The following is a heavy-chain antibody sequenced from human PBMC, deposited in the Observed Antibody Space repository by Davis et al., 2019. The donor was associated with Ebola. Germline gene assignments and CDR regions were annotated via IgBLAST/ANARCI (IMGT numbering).Heavy chain of an antibody. Sequence: GESLKISCAASGFTFSGSAMHWVRQASGKGLEWVGRIRSKANSYATAYAASVKGRFTISRDDSKKTAYLQMNSLKTEDTAVYYCSRSGPDNWGQGTLVTVSS. D-gene: IGHD1-26*01. CDR3: SRSGPDN. CDR2: IRSKANSYAT. V-gene: IGHV3-73*01. J-gene: IGHJ4*02. CDR1: GFTFSGSA.